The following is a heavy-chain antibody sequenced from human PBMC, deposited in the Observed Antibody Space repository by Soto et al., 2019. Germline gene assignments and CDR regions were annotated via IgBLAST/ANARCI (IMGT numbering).Heavy chain of an antibody. CDR2: IYYSGST. V-gene: IGHV4-59*01. CDR1: GGSISSYY. CDR3: ARGPQDDILTGYYFDY. Sequence: SQTLSLTCTVSGGSISSYYWSWIRQPPGKGLEWIGYIYYSGSTNYNPSLKSRVTISVDTSKNQFYLKLSSVTAADTAVYYCARGPQDDILTGYYFDYWGQGTLVTVSS. J-gene: IGHJ4*02. D-gene: IGHD3-9*01.